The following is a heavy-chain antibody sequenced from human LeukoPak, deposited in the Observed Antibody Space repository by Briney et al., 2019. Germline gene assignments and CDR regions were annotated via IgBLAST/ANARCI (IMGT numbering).Heavy chain of an antibody. V-gene: IGHV4-59*08. CDR3: ARQTTAMGYHFDY. Sequence: SETLSLTCTVSGGSISGYYWSWIRQPPGKGLEWIGLIHYTGTTNYNPSLKSRVTISLDTSKNQFSLNLSSVTATDTAVYYCARQTTAMGYHFDYWGQGTLVAVSS. D-gene: IGHD5-18*01. J-gene: IGHJ4*02. CDR2: IHYTGTT. CDR1: GGSISGYY.